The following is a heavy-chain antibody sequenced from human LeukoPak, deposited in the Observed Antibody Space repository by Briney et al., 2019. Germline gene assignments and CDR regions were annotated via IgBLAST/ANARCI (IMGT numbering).Heavy chain of an antibody. Sequence: ASVKVSCKASRYTFTGYTMHWVRQAPGQGLEWMGRIHPSSGATNYAQRFQGRVTLTRDTSINTAYMELSRLTSDDTAVYYCARDLPFEDWGQGTLVTVSS. CDR1: RYTFTGYT. D-gene: IGHD2/OR15-2a*01. J-gene: IGHJ4*02. CDR2: IHPSSGAT. CDR3: ARDLPFED. V-gene: IGHV1-2*06.